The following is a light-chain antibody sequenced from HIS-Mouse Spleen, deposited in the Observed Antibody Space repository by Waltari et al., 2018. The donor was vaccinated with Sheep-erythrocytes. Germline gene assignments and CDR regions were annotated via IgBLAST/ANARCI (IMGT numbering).Light chain of an antibody. CDR2: GKN. CDR3: NSPDSSGNHLV. CDR1: SLRSYY. Sequence: SSELTQDPAVSVALGQTVRITCQGDSLRSYYASWYQQKPGQAPVLGIYGKNNRPSGIPDRFSGSSSGNTASLTITGAQAEDEADYYCNSPDSSGNHLVFGGGTKLTVL. J-gene: IGLJ3*02. V-gene: IGLV3-19*01.